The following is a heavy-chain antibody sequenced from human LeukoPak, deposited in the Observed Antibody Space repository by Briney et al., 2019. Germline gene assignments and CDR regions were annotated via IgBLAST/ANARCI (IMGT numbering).Heavy chain of an antibody. D-gene: IGHD2-8*02. CDR3: ARRRAESSGPSFYYFYMDV. CDR1: GGSISGYY. J-gene: IGHJ6*03. CDR2: VYHNGRT. V-gene: IGHV4-59*01. Sequence: SETLSLTCSVSGGSISGYYWSWIRQLPGERLEWIGFVYHNGRTTYNPSLESRVTISVDTSRNQVSLNLRFVTAADTALYFCARRRAESSGPSFYYFYMDVWGKGTTVTVSS.